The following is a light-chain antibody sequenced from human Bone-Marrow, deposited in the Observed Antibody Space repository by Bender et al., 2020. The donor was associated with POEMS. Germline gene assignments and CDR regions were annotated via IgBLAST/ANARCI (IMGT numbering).Light chain of an antibody. CDR3: QSYDTDKWV. Sequence: QSALTQPASVSGSPGQSITISCTGTSSDVVGYNFVSWYQQHPGKDPKLIIYDVTKRPSGVPDRFSASIDSSSNSASLTISGLKTEDEADYYCQSYDTDKWVFGGGTKLTVL. CDR2: DVT. CDR1: SSDVVGYNF. V-gene: IGLV2-14*01. J-gene: IGLJ3*02.